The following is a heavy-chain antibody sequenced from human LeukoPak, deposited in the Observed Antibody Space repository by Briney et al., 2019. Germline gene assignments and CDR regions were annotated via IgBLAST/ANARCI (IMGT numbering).Heavy chain of an antibody. J-gene: IGHJ4*02. CDR2: IYPADSDT. V-gene: IGHV5-51*01. Sequence: GESLKISCKGSGYSFTSYWIGWVRRMPGKGLEWMGIIYPADSDTRYSPSFQGQVTISADKSISTAYLQWGSLKASDTAMYYCARHGAGYCTNGVCRHFDYWGQGTLVTVSS. CDR3: ARHGAGYCTNGVCRHFDY. CDR1: GYSFTSYW. D-gene: IGHD2-8*01.